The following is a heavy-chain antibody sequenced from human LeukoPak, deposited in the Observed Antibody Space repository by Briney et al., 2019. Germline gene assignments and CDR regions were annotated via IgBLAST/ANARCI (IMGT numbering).Heavy chain of an antibody. J-gene: IGHJ4*02. D-gene: IGHD3-10*01. CDR1: GFTFSTYG. V-gene: IGHV3-33*01. CDR2: IWYDGSNK. Sequence: GRSLRLSCAASGFTFSTYGIHWVRQAPGKGLEWVAVIWYDGSNKYYADSVKGRFTISRDNSKNTLYLQMNSLRAEDTAVYNCARAVGPYDYWGQGTLVTVSS. CDR3: ARAVGPYDY.